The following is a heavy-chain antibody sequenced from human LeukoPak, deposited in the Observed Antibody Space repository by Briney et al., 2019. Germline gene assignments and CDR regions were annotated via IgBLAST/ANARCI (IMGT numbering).Heavy chain of an antibody. CDR3: ARVGVRGVINPPGYYYYMDV. CDR1: EFSISPFW. Sequence: PGGSLRLSCVASEFSISPFWMSWVRQAPGKGLEWVANIKQDGSEKYYVDSVKGRFTISRDNAKNSLYLQMNSLRAEDTAVYYCARVGVRGVINPPGYYYYMDVWGKGTTVTVSS. J-gene: IGHJ6*03. D-gene: IGHD3-10*01. V-gene: IGHV3-7*01. CDR2: IKQDGSEK.